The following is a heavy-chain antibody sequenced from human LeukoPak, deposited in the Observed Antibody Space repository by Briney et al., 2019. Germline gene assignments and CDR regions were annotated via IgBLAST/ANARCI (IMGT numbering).Heavy chain of an antibody. Sequence: PSETLSLTCAVSGGSISSGSYYWRWIRQPAGKGLEWIGRIYTSGSTNYNPSLKSRVTISVDTSKNQFSLKLRSVTAADTAVYYCARVGKYGYNYVIDNWGQGTLVTVSS. CDR3: ARVGKYGYNYVIDN. CDR2: IYTSGST. D-gene: IGHD5-24*01. J-gene: IGHJ4*02. CDR1: GGSISSGSYY. V-gene: IGHV4-61*02.